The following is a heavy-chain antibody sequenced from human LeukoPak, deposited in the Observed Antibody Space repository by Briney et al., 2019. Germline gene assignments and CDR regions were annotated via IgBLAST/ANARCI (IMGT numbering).Heavy chain of an antibody. CDR3: ARDYVWGQWLVPFDY. D-gene: IGHD6-19*01. J-gene: IGHJ4*02. CDR2: INPNSGGT. V-gene: IGHV1-2*02. Sequence: ASVKVCKASGYRFTSYYMHWVRQAPGQGLEWMGWINPNSGGTNYAQKFQGRVTMTRDTSISTAYMELSRLRSDDTAVYYCARDYVWGQWLVPFDYWGQGTLVTVSS. CDR1: GYRFTSYY.